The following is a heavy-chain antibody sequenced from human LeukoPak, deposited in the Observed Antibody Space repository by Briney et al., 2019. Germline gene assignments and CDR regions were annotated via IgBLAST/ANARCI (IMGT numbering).Heavy chain of an antibody. J-gene: IGHJ4*02. CDR3: ARDQGFGYYDYVWGSYRLYYFDY. V-gene: IGHV1-18*04. CDR1: GYTFTSDG. D-gene: IGHD3-16*02. Sequence: ASVKVSCKASGYTFTSDGISWVRQAPGQGLEWMGWISAYNGNTNYAQKLQGRVTMTTDTSTSTAYMELRSLRSDDTAVYYCARDQGFGYYDYVWGSYRLYYFDYWGQGTLVTVSS. CDR2: ISAYNGNT.